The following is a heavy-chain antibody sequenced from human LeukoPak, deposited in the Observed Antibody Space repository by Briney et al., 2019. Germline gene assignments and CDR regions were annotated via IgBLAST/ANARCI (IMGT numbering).Heavy chain of an antibody. J-gene: IGHJ4*02. CDR3: ATGGYSSGWYRF. CDR2: IIPIFGTA. V-gene: IGHV1-69*13. Sequence: GASVKVSCKASGGTFSSYAVSWVRQAPGQGLEWMGGIIPIFGTANYAQKFQGRVTITADESTSTAYMELSSLRSEDTAVYYCATGGYSSGWYRFWGQGTLVTVSS. CDR1: GGTFSSYA. D-gene: IGHD6-19*01.